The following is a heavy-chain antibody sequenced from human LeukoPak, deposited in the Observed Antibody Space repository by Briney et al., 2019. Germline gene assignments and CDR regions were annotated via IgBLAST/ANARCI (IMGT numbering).Heavy chain of an antibody. D-gene: IGHD3-3*02. CDR1: GFTFSDYW. CDR3: ARDPGFSSFDY. V-gene: IGHV3-7*01. Sequence: PGGSLRLSCAVSGFTFSDYWVTWVRQTPGKGPEFVANINRDGSVKNYVDSVKGRFTISRDNAKNSLYLQMTSLRVDDTAIYYCARDPGFSSFDYWGQGTLVTVSS. CDR2: INRDGSVK. J-gene: IGHJ4*02.